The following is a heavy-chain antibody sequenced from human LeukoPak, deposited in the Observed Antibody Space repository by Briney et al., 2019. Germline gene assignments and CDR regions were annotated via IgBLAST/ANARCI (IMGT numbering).Heavy chain of an antibody. D-gene: IGHD3-22*01. J-gene: IGHJ4*02. CDR2: IYYSGST. CDR1: GGSISSSSYY. Sequence: SETLSLTCTVSGGSISSSSYYWGWIRQPPGKGLEWIGSIYYSGSTYYNPSLKSRVTISVDTSKNQFSLKLSSVTAADTAVYDCASQLYDSSGYLDYWGQGTLVTVSS. CDR3: ASQLYDSSGYLDY. V-gene: IGHV4-39*01.